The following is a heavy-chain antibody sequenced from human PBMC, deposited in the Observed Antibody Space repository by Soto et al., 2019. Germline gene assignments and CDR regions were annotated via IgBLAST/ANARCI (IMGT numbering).Heavy chain of an antibody. Sequence: QVQLVQSGAEVKKPGASVKVPCKASGYTFDTYYMHWVRQAPGQGLEWMGIINPRGGSTSYAQKALGRVTMTTDTPTSTVYMALSSLRSEDTAVYYCASNRVVRAATVVDSWAQGTLITVSS. CDR2: INPRGGST. J-gene: IGHJ4*02. V-gene: IGHV1-46*02. D-gene: IGHD2-15*01. CDR1: GYTFDTYY. CDR3: ASNRVVRAATVVDS.